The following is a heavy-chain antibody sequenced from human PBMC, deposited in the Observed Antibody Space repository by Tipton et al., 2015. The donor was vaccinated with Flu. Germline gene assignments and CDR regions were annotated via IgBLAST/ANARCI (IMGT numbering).Heavy chain of an antibody. J-gene: IGHJ3*02. D-gene: IGHD3-22*01. CDR2: IYYSGST. Sequence: TLSLTCTVSGGSISSYYWSWIRQPPGKGLEWIGYIYYSGSTNYNPSLKSRVTISVDTSKNQFSLKLSSVTAADTAVYYCARDLYYYDSSGYYEHAFDIWDQGTMVTVSS. CDR3: ARDLYYYDSSGYYEHAFDI. CDR1: GGSISSYY. V-gene: IGHV4-59*01.